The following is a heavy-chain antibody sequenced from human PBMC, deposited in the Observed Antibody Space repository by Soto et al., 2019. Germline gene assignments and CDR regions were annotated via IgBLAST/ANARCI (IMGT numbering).Heavy chain of an antibody. D-gene: IGHD3-3*01. Sequence: QLQLVKSGAEVKRPGDSVKVSCKAPDYPSGNYHINWVRQAPGQGLEWMGRISGNNGNNPYAQMLQGRVTMTTAKTTNTIYIEVSSLESDYSAVYNCAKPGDIYDFWSGYYETANYFGFWGQGSLVTVSS. V-gene: IGHV1-18*01. CDR3: AKPGDIYDFWSGYYETANYFGF. J-gene: IGHJ4*02. CDR2: ISGNNGNN. CDR1: DYPSGNYH.